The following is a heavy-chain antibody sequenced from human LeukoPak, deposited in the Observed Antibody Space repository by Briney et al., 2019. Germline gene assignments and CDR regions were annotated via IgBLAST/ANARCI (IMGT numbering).Heavy chain of an antibody. CDR1: GFTFSSYS. Sequence: GGSLRLSCAASGFTFSSYSMNWVRQAPGKGLEWVSSISSSSSYIYYADSVKGRFTISRDNAKNSLYLQMNSLRAEDTAVYYCASSLWFGELFGPRFPDYWGQGTLVTVSS. V-gene: IGHV3-21*04. J-gene: IGHJ4*02. D-gene: IGHD3-10*01. CDR2: ISSSSSYI. CDR3: ASSLWFGELFGPRFPDY.